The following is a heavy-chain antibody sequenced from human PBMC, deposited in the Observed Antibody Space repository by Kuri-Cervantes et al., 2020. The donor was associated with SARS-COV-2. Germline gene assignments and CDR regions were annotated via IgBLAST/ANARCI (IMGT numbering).Heavy chain of an antibody. CDR2: VKTNSGNT. CDR3: YCAPKEGFDS. J-gene: IGHJ4*02. V-gene: IGHV1-8*01. D-gene: IGHD2-21*01. CDR1: ETTFPNYD. Sequence: ASVKVSCKTPETTFPNYDINWVRQATGQGLEWMGMVKTNSGNTLYAQFFQGRVTMTRDISTSTVYMELSSLTSEDTAIYYCYCAPKEGFDSRGQGTLVTVSS.